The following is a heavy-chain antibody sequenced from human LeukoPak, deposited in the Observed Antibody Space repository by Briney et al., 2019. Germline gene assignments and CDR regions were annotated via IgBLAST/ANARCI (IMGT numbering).Heavy chain of an antibody. CDR3: AKHAGTTRQTKDY. D-gene: IGHD1-1*01. Sequence: GGSLRLSCAASGFTFSSSAMSWVRQVPGKGLEWVSVISASGGSTYYADSVKGRFTISRDNSNNRLYLEMNSLRAEDTAVYYCAKHAGTTRQTKDYWGQGTLVTVSS. V-gene: IGHV3-23*01. CDR1: GFTFSSSA. J-gene: IGHJ4*02. CDR2: ISASGGST.